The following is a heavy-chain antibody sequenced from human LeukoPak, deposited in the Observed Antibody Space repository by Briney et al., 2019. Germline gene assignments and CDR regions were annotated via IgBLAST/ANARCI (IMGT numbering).Heavy chain of an antibody. Sequence: PSGTLSLTCAVSGGSISSSNWWSWVRQPPGKGLEWIGEIYHSGSTNYNPSLKSRVTISVDKSKNQFSLKLSSVTAADTAVYYCARVAVVMREYWFDPWGQGTLVTVSS. V-gene: IGHV4-4*02. CDR1: GGSISSSNW. CDR2: IYHSGST. J-gene: IGHJ5*02. D-gene: IGHD4-23*01. CDR3: ARVAVVMREYWFDP.